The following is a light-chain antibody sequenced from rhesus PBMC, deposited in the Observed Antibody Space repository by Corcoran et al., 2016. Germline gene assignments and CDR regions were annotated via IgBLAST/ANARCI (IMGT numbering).Light chain of an antibody. V-gene: IGKV3-35*02. CDR1: QSVGST. Sequence: ETVMMQSPATLSLSPGERATLSCRASQSVGSTLAWYQQKPGQAPRLLIYSASSRANGNPDRFSGSGSGTEFTLTISSLDPEDVGVYYCQKYNGWPYSFGQGTKVEIK. CDR2: SAS. J-gene: IGKJ2*01. CDR3: QKYNGWPYS.